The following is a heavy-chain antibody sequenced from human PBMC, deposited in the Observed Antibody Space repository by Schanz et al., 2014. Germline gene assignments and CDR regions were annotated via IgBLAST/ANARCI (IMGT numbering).Heavy chain of an antibody. CDR3: ARGPMPIQGVLRDF. CDR2: IGYDGSEK. D-gene: IGHD3-10*01. V-gene: IGHV3-33*01. Sequence: QVQLVESGGGVVQPGRSLRLSCATSGLDFDYYGMNWVRQAPGKGLEWVANIGYDGSEKYYVDSVKGRFTISRDNSKDSLYLQMSSLTLEDTAVYYCARGPMPIQGVLRDFWGQGTLVTVSS. J-gene: IGHJ4*02. CDR1: GLDFDYYG.